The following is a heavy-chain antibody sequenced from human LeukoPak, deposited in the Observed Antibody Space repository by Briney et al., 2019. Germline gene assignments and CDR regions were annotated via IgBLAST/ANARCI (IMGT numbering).Heavy chain of an antibody. Sequence: GGSLRLSCAASGFTFSSYGMNWVRQGPGKGLEWVSYISSSGTTKYYADSVKGRFTLSRDNAKKSLSLQMNSLRAEDTAVYYCAKLTAVAHTRPQGFDLWGRGTLVTVSS. CDR2: ISSSGTTK. J-gene: IGHJ2*01. CDR3: AKLTAVAHTRPQGFDL. D-gene: IGHD6-19*01. CDR1: GFTFSSYG. V-gene: IGHV3-48*03.